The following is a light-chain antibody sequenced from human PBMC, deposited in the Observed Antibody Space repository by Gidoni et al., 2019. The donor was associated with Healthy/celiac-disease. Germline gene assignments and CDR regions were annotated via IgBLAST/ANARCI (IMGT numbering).Light chain of an antibody. J-gene: IGKJ1*01. CDR1: QGISNY. CDR3: LQRNSYPRT. CDR2: AAS. Sequence: DIKMNQSPSAMSASVGDRGTITCRASQGISNYLAWFQQKPGQVPKRLIYAASSLQSGVPSRFSGSGSGTEFTLTISSLQPEAFATYYCLQRNSYPRTFGQGTKVEIK. V-gene: IGKV1-17*03.